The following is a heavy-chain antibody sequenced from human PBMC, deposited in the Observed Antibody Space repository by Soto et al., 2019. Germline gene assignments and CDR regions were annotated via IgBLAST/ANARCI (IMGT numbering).Heavy chain of an antibody. D-gene: IGHD3-9*01. CDR1: GFTFSVYA. V-gene: IGHV3-23*01. Sequence: EVPLLESGGGLVQPGGSLRLSCAASGFTFSVYAMSWVRQPPGKGLEWVSTISGSGGSTYYADSVKGRFTISRDNSKNTLYLQMNSLRAEDTAVYYCAKPLTTGYYFPFDYWGQGTLVTVSS. CDR2: ISGSGGST. CDR3: AKPLTTGYYFPFDY. J-gene: IGHJ4*02.